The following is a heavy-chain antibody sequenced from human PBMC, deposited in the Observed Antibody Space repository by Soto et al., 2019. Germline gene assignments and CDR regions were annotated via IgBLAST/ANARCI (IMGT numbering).Heavy chain of an antibody. V-gene: IGHV1-2*04. CDR2: INPNSDGT. CDR1: GYTFTGYY. D-gene: IGHD3-22*01. CDR3: ARVGYYYDSSGYYLGAFDI. Sequence: ASVKVSCKASGYTFTGYYMHWVRQAPGQGLEWMGWINPNSDGTNYAQKFQGWVTMTRDTSISTAYMELSRLRSDDTAVYYCARVGYYYDSSGYYLGAFDIWGQGTMVTVSS. J-gene: IGHJ3*02.